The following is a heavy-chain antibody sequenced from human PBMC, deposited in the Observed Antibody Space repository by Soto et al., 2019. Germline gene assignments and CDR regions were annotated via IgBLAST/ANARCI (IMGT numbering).Heavy chain of an antibody. V-gene: IGHV3-23*01. D-gene: IGHD6-19*01. Sequence: EVQLLESGGGLVQPGGSLRLSCAASVFSFVNYAMNWVRQAPGKGLEWVSGLSGSGTSTYYADSVKGRFTISRDNSSDTLFLQMNSLTADDTAVYYCAKATTNGGWFNPFDSWGQGALVTVSS. CDR2: LSGSGTST. CDR1: VFSFVNYA. J-gene: IGHJ4*02. CDR3: AKATTNGGWFNPFDS.